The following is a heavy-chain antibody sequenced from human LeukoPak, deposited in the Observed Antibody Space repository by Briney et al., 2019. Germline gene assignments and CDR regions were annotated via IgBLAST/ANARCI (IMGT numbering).Heavy chain of an antibody. Sequence: ASVKVSCKASGYSFTSFGISWVRQAPGQGLEWMGWNSGYNGNTNYAQKLQGRVTMTTDTSTSTAYMELRSLRSDDTAVYYCAREDTRRGSRGYFDYWGQGTLVTVSS. J-gene: IGHJ4*02. V-gene: IGHV1-18*01. CDR1: GYSFTSFG. CDR3: AREDTRRGSRGYFDY. CDR2: NSGYNGNT. D-gene: IGHD2-2*01.